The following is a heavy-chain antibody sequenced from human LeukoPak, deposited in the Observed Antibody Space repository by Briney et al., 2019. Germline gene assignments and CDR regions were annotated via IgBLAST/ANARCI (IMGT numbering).Heavy chain of an antibody. V-gene: IGHV1-2*06. J-gene: IGHJ4*02. Sequence: MGRINPNRCGTNYAQKFPGRVTMTRDTSISTAYMELSRLRSDDTAVYYCARTPGGKRADYWGQGTLVTVSS. CDR2: INPNRCGT. D-gene: IGHD3-16*01. CDR3: ARTPGGKRADY.